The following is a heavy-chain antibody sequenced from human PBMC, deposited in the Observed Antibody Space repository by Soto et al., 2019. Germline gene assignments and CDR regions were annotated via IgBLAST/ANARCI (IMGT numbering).Heavy chain of an antibody. Sequence: EVQLVQSGAEVKKPGESLKISCKGSGYSFTTYWIGWVRQMPGKGLEGMVIIYPGDSDTRYSPSFQGQVTNSADKSINTTYLQWSSLKASDTAIYYCARQAAAGKYYYAMDVWGQGTTVTVSS. J-gene: IGHJ6*02. D-gene: IGHD6-13*01. CDR1: GYSFTTYW. V-gene: IGHV5-51*01. CDR3: ARQAAAGKYYYAMDV. CDR2: IYPGDSDT.